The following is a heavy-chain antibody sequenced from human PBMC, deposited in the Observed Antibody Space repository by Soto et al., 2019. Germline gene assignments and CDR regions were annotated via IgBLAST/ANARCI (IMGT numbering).Heavy chain of an antibody. Sequence: PGGSLRLSCAASGITFSNYEMNWVRQAPGKGLEWVSYISNKYYADSVKGRFTISRDNSKNTLYLQMNSLRAEDTAVYYCARDKLALGMDVWGQGTTVTVSS. J-gene: IGHJ6*02. D-gene: IGHD1-7*01. V-gene: IGHV3-48*03. CDR3: ARDKLALGMDV. CDR1: GITFSNYE. CDR2: ISNK.